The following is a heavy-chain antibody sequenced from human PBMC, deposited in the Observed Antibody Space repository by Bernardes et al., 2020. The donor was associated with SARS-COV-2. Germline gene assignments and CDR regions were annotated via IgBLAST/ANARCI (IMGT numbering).Heavy chain of an antibody. CDR3: ARGKGFCTDGRCSAWFGP. D-gene: IGHD2-8*01. Sequence: GGSLRLSCEASGFTVSPNFMHWVRQAPGKGLEWVSGIYNDDTSDYGDSVKGRFTISRDNSKSMVYLQMNSLRVEDTAVYYCARGKGFCTDGRCSAWFGPWGQGTLVTVSP. V-gene: IGHV3-66*02. J-gene: IGHJ5*02. CDR2: IYNDDTS. CDR1: GFTVSPNF.